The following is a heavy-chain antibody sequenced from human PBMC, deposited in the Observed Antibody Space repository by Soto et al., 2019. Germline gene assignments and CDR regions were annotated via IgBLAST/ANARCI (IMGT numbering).Heavy chain of an antibody. V-gene: IGHV1-69*13. CDR2: IIPIFGTA. CDR1: GGTFRSYA. D-gene: IGHD6-13*01. Sequence: SVKVSCKDSGGTFRSYAISWVRQAPGQGLEWMGGIIPIFGTANYAQKVQGRVTITADESTSTAYLELSSLRSEDTAVYYCARSRIEAACSCHYWGQGTLVTVSS. J-gene: IGHJ4*02. CDR3: ARSRIEAACSCHY.